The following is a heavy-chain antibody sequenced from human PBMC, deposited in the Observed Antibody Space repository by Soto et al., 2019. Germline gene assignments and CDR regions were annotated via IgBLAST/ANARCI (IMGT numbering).Heavy chain of an antibody. J-gene: IGHJ4*02. CDR3: AINECTDGDKFAY. CDR2: IITLFGTA. CDR1: GGTFSTYD. Sequence: QVQLVQSGAAVTKPGSSVKVSCKASGGTFSTYDICWVRQDPGQGLEWMGGIITLFGTANYAKKFQGRATIIAEESTRTAYMELRRLISEGTAVYYCAINECTDGDKFAYWGQGTLVTVSS. D-gene: IGHD1-1*01. V-gene: IGHV1-69*01.